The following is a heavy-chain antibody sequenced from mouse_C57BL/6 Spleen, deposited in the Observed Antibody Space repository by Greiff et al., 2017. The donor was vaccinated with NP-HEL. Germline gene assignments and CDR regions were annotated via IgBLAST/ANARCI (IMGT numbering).Heavy chain of an antibody. CDR2: IDPSDSYT. Sequence: QVQLQQPGAELVRPGTSVKLSCKASGYTFTSYWMHWVKQRPGQGLEWIGVIDPSDSYTNYNQKFKGKATLTVDTSSSTAYMQRSSLTSEDSAVYYCARVRRYPLYFDYWGQGTTLTVSS. CDR1: GYTFTSYW. CDR3: ARVRRYPLYFDY. V-gene: IGHV1-59*01. J-gene: IGHJ2*01. D-gene: IGHD2-14*01.